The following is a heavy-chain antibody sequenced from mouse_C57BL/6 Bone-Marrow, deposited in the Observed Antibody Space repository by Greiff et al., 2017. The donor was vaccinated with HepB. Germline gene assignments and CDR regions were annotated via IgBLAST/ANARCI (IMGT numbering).Heavy chain of an antibody. CDR3: ANYYGSSPYAMDY. D-gene: IGHD1-1*01. CDR2: IYPRDGST. J-gene: IGHJ4*01. Sequence: VQLQQSGPELVKPGASVKLSCKASGYTFTSYDINWVKQRPGQGLEWIGWIYPRDGSTKYNEKFKGKATLTVDTSSSTAYMELHSLTSEDSAVYVCANYYGSSPYAMDYWGQGTSVTVSS. V-gene: IGHV1-85*01. CDR1: GYTFTSYD.